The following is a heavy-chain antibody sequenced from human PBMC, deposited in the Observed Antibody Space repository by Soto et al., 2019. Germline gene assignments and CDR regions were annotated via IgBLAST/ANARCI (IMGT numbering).Heavy chain of an antibody. CDR3: ASVETQRYYYGMDV. J-gene: IGHJ6*02. D-gene: IGHD2-15*01. CDR1: GGTFSSYA. Sequence: ASVKVSCKASGGTFSSYAISWVRQAPGQGLEWMGGIIPIFGTANYAQKFQGRVTITADESTSTAYMELSSLRSEDTAVYYCASVETQRYYYGMDVWGQGTTVTVSS. CDR2: IIPIFGTA. V-gene: IGHV1-69*13.